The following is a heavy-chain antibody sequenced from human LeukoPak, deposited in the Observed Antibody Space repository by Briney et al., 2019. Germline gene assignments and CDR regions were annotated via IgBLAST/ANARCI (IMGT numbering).Heavy chain of an antibody. J-gene: IGHJ4*02. Sequence: GSLRLSCAASGFTVITNDMTWVRQAPGKGVEWVSVLYSDGNTKYADSAQGRFAISRDNSKNTLYLEMNSLSPDDTAVYYCARGVEPLAANTLAYWGQGTLVTVSS. D-gene: IGHD1-14*01. CDR2: LYSDGNT. CDR1: GFTVITND. V-gene: IGHV3-53*01. CDR3: ARGVEPLAANTLAY.